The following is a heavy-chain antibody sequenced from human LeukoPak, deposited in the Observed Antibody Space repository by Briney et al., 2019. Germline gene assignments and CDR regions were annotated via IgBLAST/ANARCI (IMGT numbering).Heavy chain of an antibody. CDR1: GFTFSNYW. CDR2: INTDESST. D-gene: IGHD6-13*01. CDR3: ARDRDSSGSWEVNFDH. J-gene: IGHJ4*02. V-gene: IGHV3-74*01. Sequence: GGSLRLSCAASGFTFSNYWMHWVRQAPGKGLVWVSRINTDESSTNYADSVKGRFTISRDDAKNSVYLQMNSLRVEDTAVYYCARDRDSSGSWEVNFDHWGQGTLVTVSS.